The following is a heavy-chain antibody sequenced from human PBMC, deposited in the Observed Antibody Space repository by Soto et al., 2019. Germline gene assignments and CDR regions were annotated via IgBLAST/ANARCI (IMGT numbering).Heavy chain of an antibody. Sequence: QVQLVQSGAEVKKPGSSVKVSCKASGDTFSSYAISWVRQAPGQGLEWMGGIIPIFGTANYAQKFQGRVTITADESTSTAYMELSSLRSEDTAVYYCASSGVVVVAATRPYYYGMDVWGQGTTVTVSS. V-gene: IGHV1-69*01. CDR3: ASSGVVVVAATRPYYYGMDV. CDR2: IIPIFGTA. J-gene: IGHJ6*02. CDR1: GDTFSSYA. D-gene: IGHD2-15*01.